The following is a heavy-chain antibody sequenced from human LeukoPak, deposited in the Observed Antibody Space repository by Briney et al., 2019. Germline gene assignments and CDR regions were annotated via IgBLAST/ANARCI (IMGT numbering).Heavy chain of an antibody. V-gene: IGHV3-13*01. CDR1: GFTFSSYD. CDR2: IGTAGDT. D-gene: IGHD3-16*01. J-gene: IGHJ3*02. CDR3: ASGGVSGAFDI. Sequence: GSLRLSYAASGFTFSSYDMHWVRQATGKGLEWVSAIGTAGDTYYPGSVKGRFTISRENAKNSLYLQMNSLRAGDTAVYYCASGGVSGAFDIWGQGTMVTVSS.